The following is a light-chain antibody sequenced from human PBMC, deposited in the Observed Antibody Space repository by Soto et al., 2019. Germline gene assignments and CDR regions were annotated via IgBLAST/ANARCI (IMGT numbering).Light chain of an antibody. CDR2: AAS. Sequence: DIQMTQSPSSLSASVGDRVTITCRASQDISNHLAWYQQEPGKVPKLLIYAASTLRSGVPSRFSGSASGTDFTLTISSLQPEDFATYYCQEYNSAPLIFGGGTKVEIK. V-gene: IGKV1-27*01. CDR3: QEYNSAPLI. CDR1: QDISNH. J-gene: IGKJ4*01.